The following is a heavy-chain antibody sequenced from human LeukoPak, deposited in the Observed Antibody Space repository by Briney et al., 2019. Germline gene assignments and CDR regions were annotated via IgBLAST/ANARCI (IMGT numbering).Heavy chain of an antibody. J-gene: IGHJ4*02. D-gene: IGHD5-12*01. CDR1: GGSISSGSYY. CDR2: IYYSGST. V-gene: IGHV4-61*09. CDR3: ATDLGGYDFAY. Sequence: SQTLSLTCTVSGGSISSGSYYWSWIRQPAGKGLEWIGNIYYSGSTYYNPSLKSRVTISVDTSKNQFSLKLTSVTAADTAVYYCATDLGGYDFAYWGQGSLVTVSS.